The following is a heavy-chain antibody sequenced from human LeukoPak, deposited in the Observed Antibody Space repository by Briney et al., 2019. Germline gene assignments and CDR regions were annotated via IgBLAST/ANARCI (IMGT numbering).Heavy chain of an antibody. Sequence: NPSETLSLTCTVSGGSISSGGYYWSWIRQHPGKGLEWIGYIYYSGSTYYNPSLKSRVTTSVDTSKNQFSLKLSSVTAADTAVYYCARDRGEGGFDYWGQGTLVTVSS. CDR1: GGSISSGGYY. CDR3: ARDRGEGGFDY. D-gene: IGHD3-16*01. V-gene: IGHV4-31*03. J-gene: IGHJ4*02. CDR2: IYYSGST.